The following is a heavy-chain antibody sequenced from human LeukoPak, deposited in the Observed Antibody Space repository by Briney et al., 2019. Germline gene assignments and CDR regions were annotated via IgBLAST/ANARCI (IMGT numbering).Heavy chain of an antibody. V-gene: IGHV3-30-3*01. D-gene: IGHD5-18*01. CDR1: GFTFSSYE. Sequence: GGSLRLSCAASGFTFSSYEMNWVRQAPGKGLEWVAVISYDGSNKYYADSVKGRSTISRDNSKNTLYLQVNSLRPEDTAVYYCGRDTVGYGGAFDIWGQGTMVTVSS. CDR3: GRDTVGYGGAFDI. CDR2: ISYDGSNK. J-gene: IGHJ3*02.